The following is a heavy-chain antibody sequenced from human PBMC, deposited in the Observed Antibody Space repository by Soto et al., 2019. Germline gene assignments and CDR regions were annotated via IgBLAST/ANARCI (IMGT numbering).Heavy chain of an antibody. CDR1: GGSISSSSYY. CDR2: IYYSGST. V-gene: IGHV4-39*01. Sequence: QLQLQESGPGLVKPSETLSLTCTVSGGSISSSSYYWGWIRQPPGKGLEWIGSIYYSGSTYYNPSLKSRVTISVDTSKNQFSLKLSSVTAADTAVYYCARLWVRGPPHYWGQGTLVTVSS. D-gene: IGHD3-10*01. J-gene: IGHJ4*02. CDR3: ARLWVRGPPHY.